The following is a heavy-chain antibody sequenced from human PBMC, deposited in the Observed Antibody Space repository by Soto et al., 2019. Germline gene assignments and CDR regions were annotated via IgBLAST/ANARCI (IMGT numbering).Heavy chain of an antibody. Sequence: GGSLRLSCAASGFIFSSYWMSWVRQAPGKGLEWVANIKQDGSETYYVDSVKGRFTISRDNAKNSLYLQMNTLRAEDTAVYYCAREGQFAYWGQGTLVTVSS. J-gene: IGHJ4*02. CDR3: AREGQFAY. CDR2: IKQDGSET. D-gene: IGHD3-10*01. CDR1: GFIFSSYW. V-gene: IGHV3-7*03.